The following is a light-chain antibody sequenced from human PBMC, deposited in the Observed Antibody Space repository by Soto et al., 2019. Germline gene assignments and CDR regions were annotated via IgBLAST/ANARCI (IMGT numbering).Light chain of an antibody. Sequence: EIVLTQSPGTLSLSPGERATLSCRASQRVSSNLAWYQQKPGQAPRLLIYGASTRATGFPARFSGSGSGTEFTLTISSLQSEDFAVYYCQQYNNWPRTFGQGTKVDIK. J-gene: IGKJ1*01. CDR2: GAS. V-gene: IGKV3-15*01. CDR3: QQYNNWPRT. CDR1: QRVSSN.